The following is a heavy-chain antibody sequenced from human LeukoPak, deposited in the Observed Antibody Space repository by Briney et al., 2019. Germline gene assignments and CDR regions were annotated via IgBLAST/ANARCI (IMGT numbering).Heavy chain of an antibody. CDR3: ARGEEVDYYDSSGYGN. J-gene: IGHJ4*02. D-gene: IGHD3-22*01. Sequence: TSETLSLTCTVSGGSMRSYYWSWIRQPPGKGLEWIGSIYYSGSTYYNPSLKSRVTISVDTSKNQFSLKLSSVTAADTAVYYCARGEEVDYYDSSGYGNWGQGTLVTVSS. CDR2: IYYSGST. CDR1: GGSMRSYY. V-gene: IGHV4-59*12.